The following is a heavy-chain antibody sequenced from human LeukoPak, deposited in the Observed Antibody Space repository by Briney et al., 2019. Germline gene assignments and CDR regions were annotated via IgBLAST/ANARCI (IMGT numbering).Heavy chain of an antibody. CDR1: GYTFTGYY. D-gene: IGHD3-3*01. V-gene: IGHV1-2*02. Sequence: EASVKVSXKASGYTFTGYYMHWVRQAPGQGLEWMGWINPNSGGTNYAQKFQGRVTMTRDTSISTAYMELSRLRSDDTAVYYCARVRTIFGVGDFQHWGQGTLVTVSS. CDR2: INPNSGGT. J-gene: IGHJ1*01. CDR3: ARVRTIFGVGDFQH.